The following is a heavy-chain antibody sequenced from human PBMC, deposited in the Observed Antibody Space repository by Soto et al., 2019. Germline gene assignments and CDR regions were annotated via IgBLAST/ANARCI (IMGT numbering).Heavy chain of an antibody. CDR1: GFTFSNAW. Sequence: LRLSCAASGFTFSNAWMSWVRQAPGKGLEWVGRIRSKGDGETTDYAAPVRGRFTISRDDSKNTFFLQMNSLKAEDTAVYYCTTDQAGGYFYYFGVVVWGQGTTVTVSS. V-gene: IGHV3-15*01. CDR3: TTDQAGGYFYYFGVVV. D-gene: IGHD2-15*01. CDR2: IRSKGDGETT. J-gene: IGHJ6*02.